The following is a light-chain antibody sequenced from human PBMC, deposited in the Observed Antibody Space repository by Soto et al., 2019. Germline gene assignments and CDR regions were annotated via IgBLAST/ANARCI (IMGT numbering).Light chain of an antibody. J-gene: IGKJ4*01. CDR3: QQYNSYPLT. CDR2: KAS. CDR1: QSISSW. Sequence: DIPMTQSPSTLSASVGDRVTIACRASQSISSWLDWYQQKPGKTPNLLIYKASSLDSGVPSRFSGSGSGTEFTLTISSLQPDDFATYYCQQYNSYPLTFGGGTKVEIK. V-gene: IGKV1-5*03.